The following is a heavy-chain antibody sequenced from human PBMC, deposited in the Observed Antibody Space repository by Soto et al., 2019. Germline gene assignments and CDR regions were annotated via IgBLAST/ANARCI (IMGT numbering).Heavy chain of an antibody. J-gene: IGHJ6*03. CDR3: ATHRTRTVLYYYYYMDV. CDR2: IYYSGST. CDR1: GGSISSSSYY. Sequence: QLQLQESGPGLVKPSETLSLTCTVSGGSISSSSYYWGWIRQPPGKGLEWIGSIYYSGSTYYNPSLKSRVPISVDTSKNQFSLKLSSVTAADTAVYYCATHRTRTVLYYYYYMDVWGKGTTVTVSS. V-gene: IGHV4-39*01. D-gene: IGHD4-17*01.